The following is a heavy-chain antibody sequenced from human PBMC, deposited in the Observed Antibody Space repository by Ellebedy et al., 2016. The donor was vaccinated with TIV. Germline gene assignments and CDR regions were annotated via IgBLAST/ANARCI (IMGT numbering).Heavy chain of an antibody. CDR3: ARAGGMAAAGTY. Sequence: GESLKISCTASGFTFSDYAIHWVRQAPGKGLEYVSAISSNGDTTYYANSVKGRFTISRDNSKNMAFLQMSRLRLDDMAVYYCARAGGMAAAGTYWGQGTLVTVSS. CDR2: ISSNGDTT. D-gene: IGHD6-13*01. CDR1: GFTFSDYA. V-gene: IGHV3-64*01. J-gene: IGHJ4*02.